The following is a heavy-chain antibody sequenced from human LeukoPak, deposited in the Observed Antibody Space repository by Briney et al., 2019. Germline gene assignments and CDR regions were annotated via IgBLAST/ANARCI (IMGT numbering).Heavy chain of an antibody. V-gene: IGHV4-34*01. D-gene: IGHD2-2*01. CDR3: ARDPTNGRYCSSTSCYGWFDP. Sequence: EPSETLSLTCAVYGVSFSGYYWSWIRQPPGKGLEWIGEINHSGSTNYNPSLKSRVTISVDTSKNQFSLKLSSVTAADTAVYYCARDPTNGRYCSSTSCYGWFDPWGQGTLVTVSS. CDR2: INHSGST. J-gene: IGHJ5*02. CDR1: GVSFSGYY.